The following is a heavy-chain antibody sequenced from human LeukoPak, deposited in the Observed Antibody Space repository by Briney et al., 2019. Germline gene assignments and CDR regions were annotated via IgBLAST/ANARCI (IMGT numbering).Heavy chain of an antibody. Sequence: PSETLSLTCTVSGGSIRSYYWSWIRQSPGKGLEWIGYISYSGSTNYNPSLKSRVTISVDTSKNQFSLKLSSVTAADTAVYYCARHGTSSFYYYAMDVWGQGTTVTVSS. V-gene: IGHV4-59*08. J-gene: IGHJ6*02. CDR3: ARHGTSSFYYYAMDV. CDR1: GGSIRSYY. D-gene: IGHD1-1*01. CDR2: ISYSGST.